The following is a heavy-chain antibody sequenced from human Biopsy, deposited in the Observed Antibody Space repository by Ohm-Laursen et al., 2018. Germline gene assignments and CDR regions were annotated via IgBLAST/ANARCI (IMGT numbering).Heavy chain of an antibody. CDR2: IKQDGSED. Sequence: SLRLSCAASGFMFSASWMSWVRQAPGKGLEWVAMIKQDGSEDYYVDSVKGRFTISRDYAQKSLDLQLNSLRAEDTAVYYCVRGRSMDVWGQGTTVTVSS. J-gene: IGHJ6*02. CDR1: GFMFSASW. V-gene: IGHV3-7*01. CDR3: VRGRSMDV.